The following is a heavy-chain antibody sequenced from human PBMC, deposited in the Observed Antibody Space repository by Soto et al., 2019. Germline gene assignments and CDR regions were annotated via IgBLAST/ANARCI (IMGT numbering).Heavy chain of an antibody. V-gene: IGHV1-3*01. CDR2: INAGNGNT. D-gene: IGHD3-3*01. CDR1: GYTFTSYA. J-gene: IGHJ4*02. Sequence: ASVKVSCKASGYTFTSYAMHWVRQAPGQRLEWMGWINAGNGNTKYSQKFQGRVTITRDTSASTAYMELSSLRSEDTAVYYCARDTHYDFWSGRFDYWGQGILVTVSS. CDR3: ARDTHYDFWSGRFDY.